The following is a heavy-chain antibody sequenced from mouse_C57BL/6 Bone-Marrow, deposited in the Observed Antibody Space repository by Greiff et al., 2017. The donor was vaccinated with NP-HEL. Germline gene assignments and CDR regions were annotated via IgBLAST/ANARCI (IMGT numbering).Heavy chain of an antibody. D-gene: IGHD2-14*01. Sequence: QIQLQQSGAELVKPGASVKISCKASGYAFSSYWMNWVKQRPGKGLEWIGQIYPGDGDTNYNGKFKGKATLTADKSSSTAYMQLSSLTSEDSAVYFCARSRDSLRYVLRLDYWGQGTTLTVSS. CDR3: ARSRDSLRYVLRLDY. V-gene: IGHV1-80*01. CDR2: IYPGDGDT. CDR1: GYAFSSYW. J-gene: IGHJ2*01.